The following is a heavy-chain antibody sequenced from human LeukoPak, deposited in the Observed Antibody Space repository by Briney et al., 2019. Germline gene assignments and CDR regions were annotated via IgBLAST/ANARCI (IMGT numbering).Heavy chain of an antibody. V-gene: IGHV3-21*01. CDR3: ARARYYYGSGSRNTYYFDY. CDR2: ISSSNSYI. Sequence: GGSLRLSCAASGFTFSSYSMNWVRQAPGKGLEWVSSISSSNSYIYYADSVKGRFTISRDNAKNSLYLQMNSLRAEDTAVYYCARARYYYGSGSRNTYYFDYWGQGTLVTVSS. D-gene: IGHD3-10*01. J-gene: IGHJ4*02. CDR1: GFTFSSYS.